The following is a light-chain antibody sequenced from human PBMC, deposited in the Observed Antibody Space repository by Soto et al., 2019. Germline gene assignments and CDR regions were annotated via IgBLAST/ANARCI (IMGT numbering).Light chain of an antibody. CDR2: DAS. CDR3: QQYGSSPWT. V-gene: IGKV3D-20*01. CDR1: RSVSSSY. Sequence: VLTQSPATLSLSPGEIGTLSCGAIRSVSSSYLAWYQQKPGPAPRLLIYDASSRSTAIPDRFSGSGPWPDLTLTISRLEPEDFAVYYCQQYGSSPWTFGQETKMDI. J-gene: IGKJ1*01.